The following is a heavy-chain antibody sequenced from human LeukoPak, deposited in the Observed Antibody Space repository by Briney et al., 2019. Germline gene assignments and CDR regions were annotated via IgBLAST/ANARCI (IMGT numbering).Heavy chain of an antibody. CDR3: AAASLRYFDWLSNDYYYGMDV. V-gene: IGHV4-4*02. J-gene: IGHJ6*02. D-gene: IGHD3-9*01. CDR1: GGSISSSNW. Sequence: SETLSLTCAVSGGSISSSNWWSWVRQPPGKGLEWIGEIYHSGSTNYNPSLKSRVTISVDTSKNQFSLKLSSVTAADTAVYYCAAASLRYFDWLSNDYYYGMDVWGQGTTVTVSS. CDR2: IYHSGST.